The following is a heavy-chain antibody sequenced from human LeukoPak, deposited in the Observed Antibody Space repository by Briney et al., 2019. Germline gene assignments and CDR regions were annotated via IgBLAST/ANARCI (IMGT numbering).Heavy chain of an antibody. CDR2: IKQDGSEK. D-gene: IGHD1-7*01. CDR1: GFTIGGYW. V-gene: IGHV3-7*01. Sequence: QPGESLRLFCAASGFTIGGYWMTWVRQAPGRGLEWVANIKQDGSEKYYVGSVKGRFTISRDNAKSSLYLQMNSLRAEDTAVHYCARDSFYYYYYMDVWGKGTSVTVSS. CDR3: ARDSFYYYYYMDV. J-gene: IGHJ6*03.